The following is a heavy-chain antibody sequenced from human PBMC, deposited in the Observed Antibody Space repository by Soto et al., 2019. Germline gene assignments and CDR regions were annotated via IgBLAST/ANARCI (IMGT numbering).Heavy chain of an antibody. Sequence: GGSLRLSCAASGFTFSSYGMHWVRQAPGKGLEWVAVISYDGSNKYYADSVKGRFTISRDNSKNTLYLQMNSLRAEDTAVYYCAKDLHLGIAVAGRGHWFDPWGQGTLVTVSS. CDR2: ISYDGSNK. CDR1: GFTFSSYG. J-gene: IGHJ5*02. V-gene: IGHV3-30*18. CDR3: AKDLHLGIAVAGRGHWFDP. D-gene: IGHD6-19*01.